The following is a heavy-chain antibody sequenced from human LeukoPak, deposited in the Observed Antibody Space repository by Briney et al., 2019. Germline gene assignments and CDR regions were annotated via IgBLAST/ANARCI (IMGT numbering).Heavy chain of an antibody. CDR3: ARDRTHGDYVKKGHYYYGMDV. V-gene: IGHV3-33*01. Sequence: PGGSLRLSCAASGFTFSSYGMHWVRQAPGKGLEWVAVIWYDGSNKYYADSVKGRFTISRDNSKNTLYLQMNSLRAEDTAVYYCARDRTHGDYVKKGHYYYGMDVWGQGTTVTVSS. CDR1: GFTFSSYG. J-gene: IGHJ6*02. CDR2: IWYDGSNK. D-gene: IGHD4-17*01.